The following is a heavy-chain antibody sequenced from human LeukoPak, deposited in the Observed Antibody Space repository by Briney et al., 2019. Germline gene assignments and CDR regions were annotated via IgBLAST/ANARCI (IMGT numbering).Heavy chain of an antibody. V-gene: IGHV3-23*01. CDR1: AFTFSSYA. J-gene: IGHJ5*02. CDR3: AKDPWYQVPFPTSYFDP. CDR2: ISGSGGRT. Sequence: GGSLRLSCAASAFTFSSYAMTWVRQAPGKGLDWVSAISGSGGRTYYADSVKGRFTISRDNSKNTLYLQMNSLRAEDTAVYYRAKDPWYQVPFPTSYFDPWGQGTLVTVSS. D-gene: IGHD2-2*01.